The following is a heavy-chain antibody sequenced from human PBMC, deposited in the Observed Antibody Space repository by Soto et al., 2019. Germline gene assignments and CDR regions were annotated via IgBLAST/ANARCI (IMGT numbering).Heavy chain of an antibody. CDR2: IYYSGST. Sequence: SETLSLTCTVSGGSISSYYWSWIRQPPGKGLEWIGYIYYSGSTNYNPSLKSRVTISVDTSKNQFSLKLSSVTAADTAVYYCAKSPGMYYYDSSGYYHYDYWGQGTTVTVSS. CDR3: AKSPGMYYYDSSGYYHYDY. D-gene: IGHD3-22*01. V-gene: IGHV4-59*01. CDR1: GGSISSYY. J-gene: IGHJ4*03.